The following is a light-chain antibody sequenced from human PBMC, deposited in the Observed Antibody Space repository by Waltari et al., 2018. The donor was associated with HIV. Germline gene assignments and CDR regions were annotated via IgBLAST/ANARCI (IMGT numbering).Light chain of an antibody. CDR1: QSIRSW. J-gene: IGKJ2*01. CDR3: QQYYRYPYT. Sequence: DIQMTQSPSTLSASVGDRVTITCRASQSIRSWLAWYQQKPGKAPKLLIYKASSLESGVPSRFSGSGSETEFTLTVSSLQPDDFAAYYCQQYYRYPYTFGQGTKLEIK. CDR2: KAS. V-gene: IGKV1-5*03.